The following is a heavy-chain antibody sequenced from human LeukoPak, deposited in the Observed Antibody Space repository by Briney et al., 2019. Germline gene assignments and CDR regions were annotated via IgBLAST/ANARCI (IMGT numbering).Heavy chain of an antibody. Sequence: PGRSLRLSCAASGFTFSSYAMHWVRQAPGKGLEWVAVISYDGSNRYYADSVKGRFTISRDNSKNTLYLQMNSLRAEDTAVYYCAKSTYYYDTFVNAFDLWGQGTVVTVSS. V-gene: IGHV3-30-3*01. CDR1: GFTFSSYA. D-gene: IGHD3-22*01. J-gene: IGHJ3*01. CDR3: AKSTYYYDTFVNAFDL. CDR2: ISYDGSNR.